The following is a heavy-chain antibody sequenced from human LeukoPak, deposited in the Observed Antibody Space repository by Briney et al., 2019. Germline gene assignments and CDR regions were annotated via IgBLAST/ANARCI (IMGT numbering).Heavy chain of an antibody. V-gene: IGHV1-8*03. CDR3: ARFDILTGYYAFDI. Sequence: GASVTVSCKASGYTFTGYYMHWVRQATGQGLEWMGWMNPNSGNTGYAQKFQGRVTITRNTSISTAYMELSSLRSEDTAVYYCARFDILTGYYAFDIWGQGTMVTVSS. J-gene: IGHJ3*02. D-gene: IGHD3-9*01. CDR2: MNPNSGNT. CDR1: GYTFTGYY.